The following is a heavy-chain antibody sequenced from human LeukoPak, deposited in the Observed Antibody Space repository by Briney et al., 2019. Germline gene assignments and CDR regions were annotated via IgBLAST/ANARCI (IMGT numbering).Heavy chain of an antibody. V-gene: IGHV5-51*01. D-gene: IGHD3-10*01. Sequence: GESLKISCKVSEFTFITYWLAWVRQMPGKGLEWMGTIYPGDSDATYSPSFRGQVTISADRSIRTAYLQWSSLRASDTAMYYCATWHGGITMVRGVYFDYWGQGTLVTVSS. J-gene: IGHJ4*02. CDR3: ATWHGGITMVRGVYFDY. CDR1: EFTFITYW. CDR2: IYPGDSDA.